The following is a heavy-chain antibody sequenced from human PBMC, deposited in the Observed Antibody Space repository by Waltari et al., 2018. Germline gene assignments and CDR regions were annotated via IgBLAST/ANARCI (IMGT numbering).Heavy chain of an antibody. CDR3: AKVGYYDSSGYYGY. CDR1: GFTFSSYA. J-gene: IGHJ4*02. Sequence: EVQLLESGGGLVQPGGSLRLSCAASGFTFSSYAMSWVSQAPGKGLEWVSAISGSGGSTYYADSVKGRFTISRDNSKNTLYLQMNSLRAEDTAVYYCAKVGYYDSSGYYGYWGQGTLVTVSS. CDR2: ISGSGGST. V-gene: IGHV3-23*01. D-gene: IGHD3-22*01.